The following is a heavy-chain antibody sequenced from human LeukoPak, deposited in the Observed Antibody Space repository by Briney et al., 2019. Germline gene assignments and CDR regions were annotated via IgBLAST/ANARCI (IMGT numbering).Heavy chain of an antibody. J-gene: IGHJ4*02. V-gene: IGHV4-59*01. CDR2: MYYSGTI. Sequence: NPSETLSLTCGVNGGSFSGYYWSWIRQPPGKGLEWIGYMYYSGTINYNPSLKSRVTISVDTSKNQFSLKLSSVTAADTAMYYCARAWATDYFDYWGQGTLVTVSS. CDR1: GGSFSGYY. CDR3: ARAWATDYFDY.